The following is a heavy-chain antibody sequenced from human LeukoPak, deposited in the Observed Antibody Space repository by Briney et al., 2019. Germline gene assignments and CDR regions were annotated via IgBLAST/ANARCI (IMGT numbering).Heavy chain of an antibody. CDR2: IYPGDSDT. D-gene: IGHD3-10*01. CDR1: GYSFTSYW. J-gene: IGHJ3*02. V-gene: IGHV5-51*01. CDR3: ATNTMFRGIHAFDI. Sequence: GESLKISCKGSGYSFTSYWIGWVRQMPGKGMEWMGIIYPGDSDTRYSPSFQGQVTISADKSISTAYLQWSSLKASDSAMYYCATNTMFRGIHAFDIWGQGTMVTVSS.